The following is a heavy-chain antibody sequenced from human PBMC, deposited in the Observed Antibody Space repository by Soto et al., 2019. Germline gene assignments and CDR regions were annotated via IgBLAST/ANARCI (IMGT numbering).Heavy chain of an antibody. Sequence: GVSVKVSCKSSGYTFYSHCISWVRQAPGQGLEWMGRINADYGNTQYAQKFRGRVTMTTDTSTTTVYMELTNLRPDDTAVYYCARCIQGDYYYGMDVWGQGTTVTVSS. CDR1: GYTFYSHC. D-gene: IGHD5-18*01. CDR3: ARCIQGDYYYGMDV. J-gene: IGHJ6*02. V-gene: IGHV1-18*01. CDR2: INADYGNT.